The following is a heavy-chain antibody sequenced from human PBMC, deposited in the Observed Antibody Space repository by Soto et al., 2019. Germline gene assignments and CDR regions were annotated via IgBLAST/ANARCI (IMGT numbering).Heavy chain of an antibody. CDR2: ISAYNGNT. D-gene: IGHD2-15*01. V-gene: IGHV1-18*01. J-gene: IGHJ4*02. CDR1: GYTFTSYG. Sequence: QVQLVQSGAEVKKPGASVKVSCKASGYTFTSYGISWVRQAPGQGLEWMGWISAYNGNTNYAQKLQGRVTMTTDTYTSALYMDLRGLRSDDTAVYYCARGDCSGGSCYVWDYWGQGTLVTVSS. CDR3: ARGDCSGGSCYVWDY.